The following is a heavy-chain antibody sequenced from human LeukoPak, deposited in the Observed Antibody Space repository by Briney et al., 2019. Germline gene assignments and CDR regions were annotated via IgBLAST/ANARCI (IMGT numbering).Heavy chain of an antibody. Sequence: GGSLRLSCVASGFTFSGSGIHWVRQASGKGLEWVGRIRTKTNSYATAYAESVKGRFTISRDDSKNTAHLQMNSLKTEDTAVYYCARWHYHSTGYEDYWGQGTLVTVSS. CDR3: ARWHYHSTGYEDY. D-gene: IGHD3-22*01. CDR2: IRTKTNSYAT. V-gene: IGHV3-73*01. CDR1: GFTFSGSG. J-gene: IGHJ4*02.